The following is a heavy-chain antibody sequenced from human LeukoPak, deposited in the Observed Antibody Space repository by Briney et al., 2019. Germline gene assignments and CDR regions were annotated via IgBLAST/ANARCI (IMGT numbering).Heavy chain of an antibody. V-gene: IGHV1-46*01. D-gene: IGHD3-16*02. Sequence: ASVKVSCKASGYTFTSYYMHWVRQAPGQGLEWMGIINPSGGSATYAQKFQGRVTMTRDTSTSTVYMELSSLRSEDTAVYYCARDRDMITFGGVIVHFIGAFDIWGQGTMVTVSS. J-gene: IGHJ3*02. CDR1: GYTFTSYY. CDR3: ARDRDMITFGGVIVHFIGAFDI. CDR2: INPSGGSA.